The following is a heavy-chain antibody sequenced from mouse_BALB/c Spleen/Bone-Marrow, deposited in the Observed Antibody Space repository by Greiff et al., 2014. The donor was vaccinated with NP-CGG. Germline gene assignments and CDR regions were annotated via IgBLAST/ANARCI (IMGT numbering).Heavy chain of an antibody. CDR1: GYTFTSYW. D-gene: IGHD2-1*01. Sequence: QVHVKQSGAELAKPGASVKMSCKASGYTFTSYWMYWIKQRPGQGLEWIGYINPSTGYTEYNQKFKDKATLTADKSSNTAYMQLSSLTSEDSAVYHCARKGYGNYHYYAMDYWGQGTSVTVSS. CDR2: INPSTGYT. V-gene: IGHV1-7*01. J-gene: IGHJ4*01. CDR3: ARKGYGNYHYYAMDY.